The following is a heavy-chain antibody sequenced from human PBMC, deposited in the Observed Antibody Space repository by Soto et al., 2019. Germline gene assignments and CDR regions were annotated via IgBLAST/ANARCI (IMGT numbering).Heavy chain of an antibody. D-gene: IGHD6-19*01. V-gene: IGHV1-18*04. CDR2: ISSYTGNTYYQHSANT. CDR1: CYNFPNYH. CDR3: ARKALAVSRLSYYGMDC. Sequence: GASVEVSCSESCYNFPNYHIHCVRQEHGPGLEWMGWISSYTGNTYYQHSANTEYAQKFQGRVSLTTDTSTTTAYLELRGLRSDDTAVYYGARKALAVSRLSYYGMDCWGPETKVTFS. J-gene: IGHJ6*02.